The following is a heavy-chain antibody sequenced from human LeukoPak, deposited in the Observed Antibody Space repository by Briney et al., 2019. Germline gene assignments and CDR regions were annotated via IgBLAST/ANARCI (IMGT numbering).Heavy chain of an antibody. D-gene: IGHD2-21*01. CDR2: TSSSDAGT. CDR1: GFTLSSYA. CDR3: AKAPATSCRGVSCYPFDH. V-gene: IGHV3-23*01. J-gene: IGHJ4*02. Sequence: GGSLRLSCAASGFTLSSYAMSWVRQAPGKGLEWVSATSSSDAGTYYAESVRGRFTISRHNSKNTLFLHMNSLRAKAAAVYYCAKAPATSCRGVSCYPFDHWGQGTLVTVSS.